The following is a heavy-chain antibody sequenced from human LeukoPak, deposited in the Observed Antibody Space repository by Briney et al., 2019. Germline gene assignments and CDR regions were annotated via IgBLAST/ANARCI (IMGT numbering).Heavy chain of an antibody. CDR3: ARDGPAAGLYFDL. J-gene: IGHJ4*01. D-gene: IGHD6-13*01. CDR2: IKYDGGEK. V-gene: IGHV3-7*01. CDR1: GFTFSSYW. Sequence: PGGSLTLSCGVYGFTFSSYWMNWDRQAPGKGLEWVASIKYDGGEKSYVDSVKGRFTIARDNAKNSMYLQMRSLIAEDTAVYYCARDGPAAGLYFDLWGQGTLVTVSS.